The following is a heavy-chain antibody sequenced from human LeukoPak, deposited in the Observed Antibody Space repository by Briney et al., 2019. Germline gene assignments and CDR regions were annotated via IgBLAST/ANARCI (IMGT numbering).Heavy chain of an antibody. V-gene: IGHV4-34*01. CDR3: ARHSIAAAGVVAFDI. J-gene: IGHJ3*02. D-gene: IGHD6-13*01. CDR2: INHSGST. Sequence: HPSETLSLTCAVYGGSFSGYYWSWIRQPPGKGLEWIGEINHSGSTNYNPSLKSRVTISVDTSKNQFSLKLSSVTAADTAVYYCARHSIAAAGVVAFDIWGQGTMVTVSS. CDR1: GGSFSGYY.